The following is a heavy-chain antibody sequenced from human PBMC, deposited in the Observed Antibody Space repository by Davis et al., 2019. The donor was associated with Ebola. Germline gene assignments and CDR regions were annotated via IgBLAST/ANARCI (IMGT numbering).Heavy chain of an antibody. J-gene: IGHJ5*02. V-gene: IGHV3-30-3*01. D-gene: IGHD1-14*01. CDR3: ARVCMLMRGTPENQFDP. CDR2: ISYDGHEQ. CDR1: GFSSGSYA. Sequence: PGRSLRLSCAPSGFSSGSYAMHWVRQATGRGLEWVAVISYDGHEQYHADTVRGRFTISRDNSKDTLYLQMNSLGAEDTAVYYCARVCMLMRGTPENQFDPWGQGTLVTVSS.